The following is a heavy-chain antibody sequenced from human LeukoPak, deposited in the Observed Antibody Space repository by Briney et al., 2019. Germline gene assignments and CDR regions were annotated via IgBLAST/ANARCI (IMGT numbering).Heavy chain of an antibody. CDR3: ARADVSGSYFEFDY. CDR1: RFAFSESW. D-gene: IGHD1-26*01. Sequence: GGSLRLSCTASRFAFSESWMHWVRQAPGKGLMWVSRINLDASVTTYADSVKGRFTISRDNAKNTLYLQMSSLRGDDTAVYYCARADVSGSYFEFDYRGQGTLVTVSS. J-gene: IGHJ4*02. V-gene: IGHV3-74*01. CDR2: INLDASVT.